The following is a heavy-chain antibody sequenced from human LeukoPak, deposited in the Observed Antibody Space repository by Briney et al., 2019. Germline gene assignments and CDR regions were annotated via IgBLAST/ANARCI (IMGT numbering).Heavy chain of an antibody. J-gene: IGHJ6*02. Sequence: SETLSLTCTVSGGSVSSGSYYWSWIRQPPGKGLGWVGYIYYSGSTNYNPSLKSRVTTSVDTSKNQFSLKLSSVTAADTAVYYCARDRVVRGVIILYGMDVWGQGTTVTVSS. CDR3: ARDRVVRGVIILYGMDV. CDR2: IYYSGST. CDR1: GGSVSSGSYY. V-gene: IGHV4-61*01. D-gene: IGHD3-10*01.